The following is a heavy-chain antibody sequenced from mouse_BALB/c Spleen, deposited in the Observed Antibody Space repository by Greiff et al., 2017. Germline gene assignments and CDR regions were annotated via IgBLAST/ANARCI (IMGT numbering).Heavy chain of an antibody. CDR3: ARRNWEDYFDY. D-gene: IGHD4-1*01. J-gene: IGHJ2*01. CDR1: GYTFTSYW. V-gene: IGHV1S41*01. Sequence: DLVKPGASVKLSCKASGYTFTSYWINWIKQRPGQGLEWIGRIAPGSGSTYYNEMFKGKATLTVDTSSSTAYIQLSSLSSEDSAVYFCARRNWEDYFDYGGQGTTLTVSS. CDR2: IAPGSGST.